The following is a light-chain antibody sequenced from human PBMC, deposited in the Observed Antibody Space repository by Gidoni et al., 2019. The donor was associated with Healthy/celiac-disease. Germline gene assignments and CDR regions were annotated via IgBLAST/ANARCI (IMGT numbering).Light chain of an antibody. Sequence: DIEMTQSPSSLSASVGDRVTITCRASQSISSYLNWYQQKPGKAPKLLIYAASSVQSGVPSRFSGSGSGTDFTLTISSLQPEDFATYYCQQSYSTPFPFGGGTKVEIK. V-gene: IGKV1-39*01. CDR2: AAS. CDR3: QQSYSTPFP. J-gene: IGKJ4*01. CDR1: QSISSY.